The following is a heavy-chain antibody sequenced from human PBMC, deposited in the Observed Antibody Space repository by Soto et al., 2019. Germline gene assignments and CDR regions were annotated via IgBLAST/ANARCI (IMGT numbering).Heavy chain of an antibody. CDR2: IYYSGST. D-gene: IGHD2-15*01. CDR3: ASLSCSGGSCLDY. Sequence: SETLSLTCTVPGGSISSNSYYWCWIRPPPGKGLGWIGSIYYSGSTYYNPSLKSRVTISVDTSKNQFSLKLSSVTAADTAVYYCASLSCSGGSCLDYWGQGTLVTVSS. V-gene: IGHV4-39*01. J-gene: IGHJ4*02. CDR1: GGSISSNSYY.